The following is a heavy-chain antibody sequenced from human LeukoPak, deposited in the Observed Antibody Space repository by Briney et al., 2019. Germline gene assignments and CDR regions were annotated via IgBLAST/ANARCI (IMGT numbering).Heavy chain of an antibody. CDR2: ISSSGSTI. CDR1: GFTFSDYY. V-gene: IGHV3-11*04. CDR3: AREAYCGGDCYPRGYFQH. Sequence: GGSLRLSCAASGFTFSDYYMSWIRQAPGKGLEWVSYISSSGSTIYYADSVKGRFTISRDNAKNSLDLQMNSLRAEDTAVYYCAREAYCGGDCYPRGYFQHWGQGTLVTVSS. J-gene: IGHJ1*01. D-gene: IGHD2-21*02.